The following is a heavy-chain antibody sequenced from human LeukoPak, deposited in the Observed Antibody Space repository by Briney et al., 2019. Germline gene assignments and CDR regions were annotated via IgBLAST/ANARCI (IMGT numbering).Heavy chain of an antibody. CDR1: GFTFRSYA. D-gene: IGHD3-16*02. CDR2: ISGSGDNI. V-gene: IGHV3-23*01. J-gene: IGHJ4*02. CDR3: AKTVSGSYSYQGGDY. Sequence: PGGSLRLSCAASGFTFRSYAMSWVRQAPGKGLEWVSAISGSGDNINYADSVKGRFTMSRDNSRNMLYLQMNSLRDEDTAKYYCAKTVSGSYSYQGGDYWGQGTLVTVSS.